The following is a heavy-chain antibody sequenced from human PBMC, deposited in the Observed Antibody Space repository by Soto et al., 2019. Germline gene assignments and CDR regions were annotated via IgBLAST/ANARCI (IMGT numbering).Heavy chain of an antibody. CDR1: GFTFSSYG. CDR2: IWYDGSNK. J-gene: IGHJ4*02. D-gene: IGHD6-13*01. CDR3: AREPSSLSKQQLVMGLDY. Sequence: QVQLVESGGGVVQPGRSLRLSCAASGFTFSSYGTHWVRQAPGKGLEWVAVIWYDGSNKYYADSVKGRFTISRDNSKNTLYLQMNSLRAEDTAVYYCAREPSSLSKQQLVMGLDYWGQGTLVTVSS. V-gene: IGHV3-33*01.